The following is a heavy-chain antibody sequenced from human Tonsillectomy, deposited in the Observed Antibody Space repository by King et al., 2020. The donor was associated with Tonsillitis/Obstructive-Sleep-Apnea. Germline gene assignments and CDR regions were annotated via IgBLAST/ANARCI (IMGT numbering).Heavy chain of an antibody. V-gene: IGHV4-34*01. D-gene: IGHD3/OR15-3a*01. J-gene: IGHJ4*02. CDR1: GGSFSGYY. CDR2: IDHSGST. Sequence: VQLQQWGAGLLRPSETLSLTCGVYGGSFSGYYWTWIRQTPGKGLEWIGEIDHSGSTNNNPSLKSRVTISVDTPKNQFSLNLNSVTAADTAVYYCARGSVEQDWAFDYWGQGTLVTVSS. CDR3: ARGSVEQDWAFDY.